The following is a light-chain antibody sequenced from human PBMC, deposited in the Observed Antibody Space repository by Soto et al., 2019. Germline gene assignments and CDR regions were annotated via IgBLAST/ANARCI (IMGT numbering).Light chain of an antibody. CDR2: LNSDGSH. CDR1: SGHSSYA. CDR3: QTWGTGSVV. V-gene: IGLV4-69*01. J-gene: IGLJ2*01. Sequence: QPVLTQSPSASASLGASVKLTCTLSSGHSSYAIAWHQQQPEKGPRYLMKLNSDGSHSKGDGIPDRFSGSSSGAERYLIISSLRSEDEADYYCQTWGTGSVVFGGGTKLTVL.